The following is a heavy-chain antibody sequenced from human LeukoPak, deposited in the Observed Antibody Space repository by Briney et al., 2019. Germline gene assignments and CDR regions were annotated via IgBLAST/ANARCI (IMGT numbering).Heavy chain of an antibody. Sequence: ASETLSLTCTVSGGSISSYYWSWIRQPAGKGLEWIGRIYTSGSTNYNPSLKSRVTMSVDTSKNQFSLKLSSVTAADTAVYYCARDRVVGATGGDYFDYWGQGTLVTVSS. D-gene: IGHD1-26*01. CDR2: IYTSGST. J-gene: IGHJ4*02. CDR1: GGSISSYY. CDR3: ARDRVVGATGGDYFDY. V-gene: IGHV4-4*07.